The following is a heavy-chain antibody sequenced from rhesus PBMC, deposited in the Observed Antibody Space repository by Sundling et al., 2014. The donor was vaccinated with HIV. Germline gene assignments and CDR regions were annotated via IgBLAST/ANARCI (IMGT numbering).Heavy chain of an antibody. D-gene: IGHD3-3*01. CDR2: INPKTGGT. CDR1: GYTFTDYY. V-gene: IGHV1-138*01. CDR3: VTIFRLPH. J-gene: IGHJ4*01. Sequence: QVQLVQSGAEVKKPGSSVKVSCKASGYTFTDYYMQWVRQAPGQGLEWMGRINPKTGGTDYAQKFQGRVTMTRDTSTSTVYMELSSLRSEDTAVYYCVTIFRLPHWGQGVLVTVSS.